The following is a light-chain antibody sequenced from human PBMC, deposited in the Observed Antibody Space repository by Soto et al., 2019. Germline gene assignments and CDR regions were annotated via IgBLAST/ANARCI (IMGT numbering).Light chain of an antibody. V-gene: IGLV1-51*02. CDR2: END. J-gene: IGLJ1*01. CDR1: SSNIGSNF. CDR3: GTWDSSLSTSV. Sequence: QSVLTQPPSVSAAPGQQATISCSGSSSNIGSNFVSWYQQLPGTAPKLLIYENDKRPSGIPDRFSGSKSGTSATLGITGLQTGDEADYYCGTWDSSLSTSVFGTGTKVTVL.